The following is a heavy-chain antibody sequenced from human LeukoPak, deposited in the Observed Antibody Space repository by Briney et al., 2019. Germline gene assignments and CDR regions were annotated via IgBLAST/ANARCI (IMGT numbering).Heavy chain of an antibody. J-gene: IGHJ5*02. CDR3: AKGGYTTWFDP. V-gene: IGHV3-23*01. CDR1: GFTFSSYG. Sequence: GGSLRLSCAASGFTFSSYGMHWVRQAPGKGLEWVSNIRSNGGDTYYTDSVKGRFTISRDNSKNTLYLEMNSLRAGDTAVYYCAKGGYTTWFDPWGQGTLVTVSS. D-gene: IGHD2-15*01. CDR2: IRSNGGDT.